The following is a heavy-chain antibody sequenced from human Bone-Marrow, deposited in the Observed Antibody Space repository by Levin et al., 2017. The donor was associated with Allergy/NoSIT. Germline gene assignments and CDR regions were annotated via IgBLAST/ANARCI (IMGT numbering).Heavy chain of an antibody. CDR1: GDSINTFTKNNW. V-gene: IGHV4-4*02. Sequence: SETLSLTCTFSGDSINTFTKNNWFNWVRQTPGKGLEWVGEISPSGYTNYNPSLKSRVTISRETSQVSLRMTSVTAADTAIYYCATYPVMNNFGGLISGAFDVWGQGTLVIVSS. J-gene: IGHJ3*01. CDR2: ISPSGYT. CDR3: ATYPVMNNFGGLISGAFDV. D-gene: IGHD3-16*01.